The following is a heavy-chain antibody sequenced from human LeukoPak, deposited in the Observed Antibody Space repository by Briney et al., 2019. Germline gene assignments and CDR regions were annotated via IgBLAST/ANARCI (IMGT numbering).Heavy chain of an antibody. V-gene: IGHV3-33*01. J-gene: IGHJ3*02. Sequence: PGGSLRLSCAASGFTFSSYGMHWVRQAPGKGPEWVAVIWYDGSNKYYADSVKGRFTISRDNSKNTLYLQMNSLRAEDTAVYYCARDEPDNYDILTGSYAFDIWGQGTMVTVSS. D-gene: IGHD3-9*01. CDR3: ARDEPDNYDILTGSYAFDI. CDR2: IWYDGSNK. CDR1: GFTFSSYG.